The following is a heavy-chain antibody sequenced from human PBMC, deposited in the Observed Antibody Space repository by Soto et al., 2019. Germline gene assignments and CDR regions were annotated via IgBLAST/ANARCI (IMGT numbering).Heavy chain of an antibody. J-gene: IGHJ4*02. Sequence: ASVKVSCKASGYTFTSYGISWVRQAPGQGLEWMGWISAYNGNTNYVQKLQGRVTMTTDTSTSTAYMELRSLRSDDTAVYYCAREGSYDSSGYYEDYWGQGTLVTVSS. D-gene: IGHD3-22*01. CDR1: GYTFTSYG. CDR3: AREGSYDSSGYYEDY. CDR2: ISAYNGNT. V-gene: IGHV1-18*01.